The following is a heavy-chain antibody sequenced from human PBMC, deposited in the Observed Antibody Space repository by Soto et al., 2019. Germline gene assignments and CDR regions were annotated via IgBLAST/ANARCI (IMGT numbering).Heavy chain of an antibody. CDR3: ARDLDGRYPSGVFDL. V-gene: IGHV3-11*04. CDR1: GFTFSDHF. J-gene: IGHJ3*01. Sequence: PGGSLRLSCAASGFTFSDHFMSWIRQAPGKGLEWISYMTPSGSSRSYADSVKGRFTISRDNAKNSLYLQMNSLRGDDTAVFYCARDLDGRYPSGVFDLWGQGTMVTVSS. CDR2: MTPSGSSR. D-gene: IGHD3-16*02.